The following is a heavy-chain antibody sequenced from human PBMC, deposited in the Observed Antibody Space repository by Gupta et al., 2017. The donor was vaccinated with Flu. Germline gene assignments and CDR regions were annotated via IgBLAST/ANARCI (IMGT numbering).Heavy chain of an antibody. Sequence: VQLVQSGAGVKKPGASVKLSCTASGYTFTGYCMHWVRQAPGQGLEWMGWINTSSGGTNYAQKFQGRVTMTRYTYISTAYMGQSRLKSDDTAVYYCASHGDLGYCSGGSCYQYYYYGMDVWGQGTTVTVSS. CDR2: INTSSGGT. D-gene: IGHD2-15*01. V-gene: IGHV1-2*02. J-gene: IGHJ6*02. CDR1: GYTFTGYC. CDR3: ASHGDLGYCSGGSCYQYYYYGMDV.